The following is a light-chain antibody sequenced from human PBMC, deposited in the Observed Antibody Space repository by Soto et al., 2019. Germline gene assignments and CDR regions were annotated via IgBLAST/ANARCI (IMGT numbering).Light chain of an antibody. Sequence: PVERATLSCRSSQSVSSSNFAWYQQKPAQAPRLLIYGASRRAPGIPERFSGSGSGTDFTLTISCLQSEDFATYYCQQYYSYPRTFGQGTKVDNK. CDR1: QSVSSSN. CDR3: QQYYSYPRT. V-gene: IGKV3-20*01. CDR2: GAS. J-gene: IGKJ1*01.